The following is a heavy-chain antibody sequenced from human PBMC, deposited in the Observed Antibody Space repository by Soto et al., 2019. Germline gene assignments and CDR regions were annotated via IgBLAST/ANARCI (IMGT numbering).Heavy chain of an antibody. J-gene: IGHJ4*02. CDR1: GYTFSDWY. CDR3: ARQITSPIGVWSGSLHFDH. D-gene: IGHD3-3*01. V-gene: IGHV1-2*07. CDR2: IKPNSGET. Sequence: GASVKVSCKASGYTFSDWYIHWVRQAPGQGLEWMGWIKPNSGETMFAHKSRGGVSLTTDTSVSTAYMELSNLRSDDTAVYFCARQITSPIGVWSGSLHFDHWGQGARVTVSS.